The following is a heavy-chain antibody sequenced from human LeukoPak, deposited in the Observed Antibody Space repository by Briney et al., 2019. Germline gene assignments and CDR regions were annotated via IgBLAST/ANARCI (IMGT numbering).Heavy chain of an antibody. J-gene: IGHJ4*02. CDR2: ISSRSDYI. CDR1: GFTFSSST. CDR3: ARDSTDYYDSSGYYGALDS. D-gene: IGHD3-22*01. Sequence: GGPLRLSCAASGFTFSSSTMNWVRQAPGKGLEWVSIISSRSDYIYYADSVKGRFTISRDNAQNSLYLQMHSLRAEDTAVYYCARDSTDYYDSSGYYGALDSWGQGTLVTVSS. V-gene: IGHV3-21*01.